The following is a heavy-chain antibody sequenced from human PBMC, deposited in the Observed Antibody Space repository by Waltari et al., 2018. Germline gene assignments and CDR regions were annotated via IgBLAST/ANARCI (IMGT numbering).Heavy chain of an antibody. Sequence: EVQLVESGGGLVQPGGSLRLSCAASGFTFTRYWMSWFRQAPGKGLECVANINQGGRDKNYGDAGKGRFTSSRDNAKNSLYLQMNSLRAEDTAVYYCARTGDDYWGQGTLVTVSS. CDR1: GFTFTRYW. D-gene: IGHD1-1*01. J-gene: IGHJ4*02. V-gene: IGHV3-7*03. CDR2: INQGGRDK. CDR3: ARTGDDY.